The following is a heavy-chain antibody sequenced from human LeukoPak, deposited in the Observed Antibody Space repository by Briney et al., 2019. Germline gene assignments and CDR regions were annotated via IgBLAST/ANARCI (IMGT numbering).Heavy chain of an antibody. D-gene: IGHD3-10*01. J-gene: IGHJ5*02. Sequence: SVKVSCKASRGTFSSYAISWVRQAPGQGLEWMGGIIPIFGTANYAQKFQGRVTITADESTSTAYMELSSLRSEDTAVYYCARVLSTYGSGSYSSWFDPWGQGTLVTVSS. V-gene: IGHV1-69*13. CDR2: IIPIFGTA. CDR3: ARVLSTYGSGSYSSWFDP. CDR1: RGTFSSYA.